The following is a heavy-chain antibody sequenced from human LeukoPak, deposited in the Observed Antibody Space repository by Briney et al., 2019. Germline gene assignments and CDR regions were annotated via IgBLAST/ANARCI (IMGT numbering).Heavy chain of an antibody. CDR2: IIPSFGTA. D-gene: IGHD2-2*01. V-gene: IGHV1-69*05. J-gene: IGHJ5*02. CDR1: GGTFSSYA. Sequence: SVKVSCKGSGGTFSSYAISLVRQAPGQGLEWMGGIIPSFGTANYAQKFQGRVTITTDESTTTAYMELSSLRSEDTAVYYCARSWVVVVPAAANWFDPWGQGTLVTVSS. CDR3: ARSWVVVVPAAANWFDP.